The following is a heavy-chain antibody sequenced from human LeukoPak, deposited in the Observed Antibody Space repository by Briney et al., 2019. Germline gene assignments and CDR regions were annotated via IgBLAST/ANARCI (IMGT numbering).Heavy chain of an antibody. CDR2: IRANSGKT. CDR3: ARDKNYRFDY. CDR1: VYTFTDNG. V-gene: IGHV1-18*01. D-gene: IGHD3-16*02. Sequence: ASVNVSCKASVYTFTDNGISWVRQAPGEGLEWMGWIRANSGKTNYAQRFQGRVTMTRETSSSTVYMELRSLRSDDTAVYFCARDKNYRFDYWGQGTLVSVTS. J-gene: IGHJ4*02.